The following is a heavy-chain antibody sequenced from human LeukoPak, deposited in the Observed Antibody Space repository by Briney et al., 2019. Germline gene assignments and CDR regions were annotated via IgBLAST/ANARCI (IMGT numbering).Heavy chain of an antibody. J-gene: IGHJ4*02. Sequence: NPSETLSLTCTVSGGSISSGSYYWSWIRQPAGKGLEWIGRIYTSGSTNYNPSLKSRVTISVDTSKNQFSLKLSSVTAADTAVYYCARHDPGIAAAADYWGQGTLVTVSS. CDR1: GGSISSGSYY. D-gene: IGHD6-13*01. CDR3: ARHDPGIAAAADY. CDR2: IYTSGST. V-gene: IGHV4-61*02.